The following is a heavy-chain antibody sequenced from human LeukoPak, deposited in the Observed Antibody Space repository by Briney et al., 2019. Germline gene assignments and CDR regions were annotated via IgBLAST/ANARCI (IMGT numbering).Heavy chain of an antibody. CDR2: ITSSGSTI. CDR3: ARAGPSSSWHQFDY. V-gene: IGHV3-48*03. J-gene: IGHJ4*02. D-gene: IGHD6-13*01. Sequence: GGSLRLSCATSGFTFSAYDMNWARQAPGKGLEWVSHITSSGSTIYYADSVKGRFTISRDNAKNSVYLQMNSLRAEDTAVYYCARAGPSSSWHQFDYWGQGTLVTVSS. CDR1: GFTFSAYD.